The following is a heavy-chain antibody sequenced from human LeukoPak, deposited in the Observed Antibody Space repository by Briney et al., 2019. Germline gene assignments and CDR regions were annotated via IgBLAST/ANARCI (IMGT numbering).Heavy chain of an antibody. CDR1: GGSISSYY. J-gene: IGHJ4*02. Sequence: PSETLSLTCTVSGGSISSYYWSWIRQPAGKGLEWIGYIYYSGSTNYNPSLKSRVTISVDTSKNQFSLKLSSVTAADTAVYYCAGGYYYDSSGYYDYWGQGTLVTVSP. D-gene: IGHD3-22*01. V-gene: IGHV4-59*01. CDR3: AGGYYYDSSGYYDY. CDR2: IYYSGST.